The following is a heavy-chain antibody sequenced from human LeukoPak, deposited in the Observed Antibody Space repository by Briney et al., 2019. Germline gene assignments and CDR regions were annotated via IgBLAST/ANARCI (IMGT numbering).Heavy chain of an antibody. CDR1: GCLFTSYW. V-gene: IGHV5-51*01. CDR2: IYPGDSDT. D-gene: IGHD1-26*01. Sequence: GGALLISCKGSGCLFTSYWIVWVLQLPGKGLEWMGIIYPGDSDTRYSPSFQGQVTISADKSISAAYLQWSSLKASDTAMYYCARQPSGIVGATTVDYWGQGTLVTVSS. J-gene: IGHJ4*02. CDR3: ARQPSGIVGATTVDY.